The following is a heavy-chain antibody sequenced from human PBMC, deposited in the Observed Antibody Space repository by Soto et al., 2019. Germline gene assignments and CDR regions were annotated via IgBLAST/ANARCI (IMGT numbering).Heavy chain of an antibody. CDR1: GFTFSSYA. D-gene: IGHD6-13*01. CDR2: ISYDGSNK. V-gene: IGHV3-30-3*01. CDR3: ARSIAAAGTVDY. Sequence: QSVGSLRLSGAASGFTFSSYAMHWVRQAPGKGLEWVAVISYDGSNKYYADSVKGRFTISRDNSKNTLYLQMNSLRAEDTAVYYCARSIAAAGTVDYWGQGTLVTVSS. J-gene: IGHJ4*02.